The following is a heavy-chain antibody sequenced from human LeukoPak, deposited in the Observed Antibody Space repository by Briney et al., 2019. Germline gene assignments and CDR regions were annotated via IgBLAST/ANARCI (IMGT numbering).Heavy chain of an antibody. D-gene: IGHD3-10*01. Sequence: PGGSLRLSCTVSGFTFSTYAMSWVRQAPGKGLKSVSTISGSGGSTYYADSVKGRFTISKDNSKNTLYLQLSSLRAEDTAVYYCAKLALGSGNYWGQGTLVTVSS. V-gene: IGHV3-23*01. CDR1: GFTFSTYA. CDR2: ISGSGGST. CDR3: AKLALGSGNY. J-gene: IGHJ4*02.